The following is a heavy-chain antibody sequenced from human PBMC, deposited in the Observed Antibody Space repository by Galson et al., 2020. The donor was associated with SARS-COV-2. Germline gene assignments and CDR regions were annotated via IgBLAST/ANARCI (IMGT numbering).Heavy chain of an antibody. V-gene: IGHV3-48*01. CDR3: AREGADTVTTWFDP. CDR2: ISSSSSTI. Sequence: GESLKISCAASGFTFSSYSMNWVRQAPGKGLEWVSYISSSSSTIYYADSVKGRFTISRDNAKNSLYLQMNSLRAEDTAVYYCAREGADTVTTWFDPWGQGTLVTVSS. J-gene: IGHJ5*02. D-gene: IGHD4-17*01. CDR1: GFTFSSYS.